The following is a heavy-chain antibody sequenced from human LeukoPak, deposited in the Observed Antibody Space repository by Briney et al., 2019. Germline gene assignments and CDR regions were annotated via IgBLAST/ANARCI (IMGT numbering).Heavy chain of an antibody. V-gene: IGHV1-18*01. CDR2: ISTSNGNT. CDR3: VRDGKIEVAVVFDP. CDR1: GYTFTSYG. Sequence: ASVKVSCKASGYTFTSYGISWVQQAPGQGLEWVAWISTSNGNTNYAQKVQGRVTLTTDTSTSTAYMELRSLRSDDTAVYYCVRDGKIEVAVVFDPWGQGTLVTVSS. J-gene: IGHJ5*02. D-gene: IGHD6-19*01.